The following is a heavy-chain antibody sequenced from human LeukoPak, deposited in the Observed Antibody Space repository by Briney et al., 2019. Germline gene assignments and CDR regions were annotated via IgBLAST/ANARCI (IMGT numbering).Heavy chain of an antibody. V-gene: IGHV1-46*01. CDR1: GYTFSSHC. D-gene: IGHD3-10*01. Sequence: ASVKVSCKTSGYTFSSHCIHWVRQAPGQGPERMGISNPRGGGTSYAQKFQGRLTMTRDTSTSTVYLELSSLRSEDTAVYYCARDPYYGSGTYNYFDYWGQGTLVTVSS. CDR2: SNPRGGGT. J-gene: IGHJ4*02. CDR3: ARDPYYGSGTYNYFDY.